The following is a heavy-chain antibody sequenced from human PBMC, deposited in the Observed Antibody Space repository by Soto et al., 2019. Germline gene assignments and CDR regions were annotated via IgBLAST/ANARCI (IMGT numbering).Heavy chain of an antibody. Sequence: ASVKVSCKASGYTFTSYYMHWGRQAPGQGLERMGIINPSGGSTSYAQKFQGRVTMTRDTSTSTVYMELSSLRSEDTAVYYCASVGGYNNWFDPWGQGTLVTVSS. D-gene: IGHD3-22*01. V-gene: IGHV1-46*01. J-gene: IGHJ5*02. CDR2: INPSGGST. CDR1: GYTFTSYY. CDR3: ASVGGYNNWFDP.